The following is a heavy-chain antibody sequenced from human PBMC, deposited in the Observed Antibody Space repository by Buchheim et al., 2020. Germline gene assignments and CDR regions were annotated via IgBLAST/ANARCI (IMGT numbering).Heavy chain of an antibody. V-gene: IGHV4-34*01. CDR3: ARGLHYYGSGSYYNVNDY. Sequence: QVQLQQWGAGLLKPSETLSLTCAVYGGSFSGYYWIWIRQPPGKGLEWIGEINHSGSTNYNPSLKSRVTISVDTSKNQFSLKLSSVTAADTAVYYCARGLHYYGSGSYYNVNDYWGQGTL. CDR2: INHSGST. CDR1: GGSFSGYY. D-gene: IGHD3-10*01. J-gene: IGHJ4*02.